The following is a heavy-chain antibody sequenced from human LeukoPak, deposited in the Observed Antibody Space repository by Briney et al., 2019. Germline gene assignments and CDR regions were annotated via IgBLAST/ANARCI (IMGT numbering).Heavy chain of an antibody. D-gene: IGHD5-18*01. CDR2: IHYSGST. V-gene: IGHV4-59*01. J-gene: IGHJ4*02. CDR1: GGSISRYY. CDR3: ATGYSSGQRFDY. Sequence: SETLSLTCTVSGGSISRYYWSWIRQPPGNRLEWIGYIHYSGSTNYNPSLKSRVTMSLDTSDNQFSLKLSSVTAADTAVYYCATGYSSGQRFDYWGQGTPVTVSS.